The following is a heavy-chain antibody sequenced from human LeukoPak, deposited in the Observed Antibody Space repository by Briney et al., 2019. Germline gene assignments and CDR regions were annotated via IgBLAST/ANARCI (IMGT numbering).Heavy chain of an antibody. V-gene: IGHV3-21*01. J-gene: IGHJ6*03. CDR1: GFTFSTYS. CDR2: ISSSSSYI. D-gene: IGHD3-22*01. CDR3: ARDCYYDSSGYYYHYYYYMDV. Sequence: GGSLRLSCVDSGFTFSTYSMNWVRQAPGKGLEWVSSISSSSSYIYYADSVKGRFTISRDNAKNSLYLQMNSLRAEDTAVYYCARDCYYDSSGYYYHYYYYMDVWGKGTTVTVSS.